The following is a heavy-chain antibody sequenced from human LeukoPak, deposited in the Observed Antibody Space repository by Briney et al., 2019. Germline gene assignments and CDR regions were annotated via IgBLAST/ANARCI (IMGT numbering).Heavy chain of an antibody. CDR1: GFSVSSNY. J-gene: IGHJ4*02. V-gene: IGHV3-53*01. D-gene: IGHD3-9*01. Sequence: GGSLRLSCAASGFSVSSNYMSWVRQAPGKGLEWVSIIFSDGRTFYADSVKGRFAISRDNSKNTLYLQMNSLRAEDTAVYYCARTQPLDYDILTGYYGDYFDYWGQGTLVTVSS. CDR2: IFSDGRT. CDR3: ARTQPLDYDILTGYYGDYFDY.